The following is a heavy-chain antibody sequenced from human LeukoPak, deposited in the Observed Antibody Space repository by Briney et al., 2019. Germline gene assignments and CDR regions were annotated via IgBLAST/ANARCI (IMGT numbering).Heavy chain of an antibody. D-gene: IGHD6-13*01. Sequence: ASVKVSCKASGYTFTSYDINWVRQATGQGLEWMGWMNPNSGNTGYVQKFQGRVTMTRNTSISTAYMELSSLRSEDTAVYYCARTASGQQLVLLDWYYYYYYGMDVWGQGTTVTVSS. CDR2: MNPNSGNT. CDR3: ARTASGQQLVLLDWYYYYYYGMDV. J-gene: IGHJ6*02. V-gene: IGHV1-8*01. CDR1: GYTFTSYD.